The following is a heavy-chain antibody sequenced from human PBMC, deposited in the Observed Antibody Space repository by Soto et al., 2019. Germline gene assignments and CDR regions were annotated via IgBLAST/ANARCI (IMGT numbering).Heavy chain of an antibody. CDR1: GYTFTSYG. D-gene: IGHD6-19*01. CDR3: ARDLGLHSSAWYRYYYGMDV. Sequence: ASVKVSCKASGYTFTSYGISWVRQAPGQGLGWMGWISAYNGNTNYAQKLQGRVTMTTDTSTSTAYMELRSLRSDDTAVYYCARDLGLHSSAWYRYYYGMDVWGQGTTVTVSS. J-gene: IGHJ6*02. CDR2: ISAYNGNT. V-gene: IGHV1-18*04.